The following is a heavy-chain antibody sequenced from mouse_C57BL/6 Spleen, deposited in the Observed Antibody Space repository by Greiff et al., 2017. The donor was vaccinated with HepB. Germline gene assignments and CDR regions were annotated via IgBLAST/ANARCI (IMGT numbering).Heavy chain of an antibody. CDR2: FYPGSGSI. J-gene: IGHJ1*03. CDR1: GYTFTEYT. V-gene: IGHV1-62-2*01. D-gene: IGHD1-1*01. Sequence: VKLMESGAELVKPGASVKLSCKASGYTFTEYTIHWVKQRSGQGLEWIGWFYPGSGSIKYNEKFKDKATLTADKSSSTVYMELSRLTSEDSAVYFCARHEADYYGSSYDWYFDVWGTGTTVTVSS. CDR3: ARHEADYYGSSYDWYFDV.